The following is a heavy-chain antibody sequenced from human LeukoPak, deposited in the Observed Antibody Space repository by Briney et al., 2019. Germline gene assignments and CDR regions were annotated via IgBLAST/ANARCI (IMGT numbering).Heavy chain of an antibody. Sequence: GGSLRLSCAASGFTVSSNYMSWVRQAPGKGLEWVSVIYSGGSTYYADSVKGRFTISRDNSKNTLYLQMNSLRAEDTAVYYCARDWHPSMVVRGHYYYYYGMDVWGQGTTVTVSS. CDR3: ARDWHPSMVVRGHYYYYYGMDV. CDR1: GFTVSSNY. CDR2: IYSGGST. J-gene: IGHJ6*02. V-gene: IGHV3-66*01. D-gene: IGHD3-10*01.